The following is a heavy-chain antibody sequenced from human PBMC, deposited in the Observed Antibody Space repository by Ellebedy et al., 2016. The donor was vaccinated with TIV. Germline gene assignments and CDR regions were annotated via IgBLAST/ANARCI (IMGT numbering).Heavy chain of an antibody. CDR3: ARGRVYGSGEKGVWALYYYYYGMDV. Sequence: SETLSLXXTVSGGSVSSGSYYWSWIRQPPGKGLEWIGYIYYSGSTNYNPSLKSRVTISVDTSKNQFSLKLSSVTAADTAVYYCARGRVYGSGEKGVWALYYYYYGMDVWGQGTTVTVSS. CDR2: IYYSGST. V-gene: IGHV4-61*01. J-gene: IGHJ6*02. CDR1: GGSVSSGSYY. D-gene: IGHD3-10*01.